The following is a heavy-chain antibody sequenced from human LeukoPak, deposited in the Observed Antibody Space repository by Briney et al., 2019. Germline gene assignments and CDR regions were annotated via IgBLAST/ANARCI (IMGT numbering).Heavy chain of an antibody. D-gene: IGHD3-9*01. CDR2: IIPIFGTA. Sequence: ASVKASCKASRGTFSSYAISWVRQAPGQGLEWMGRIIPIFGTANYAQKFQGRVTITTDESTSTAYMELSSLRSEDTAVYYCARDAFDWLYGLVPYYFDYWGQGTLVTVSS. J-gene: IGHJ4*02. CDR1: RGTFSSYA. V-gene: IGHV1-69*05. CDR3: ARDAFDWLYGLVPYYFDY.